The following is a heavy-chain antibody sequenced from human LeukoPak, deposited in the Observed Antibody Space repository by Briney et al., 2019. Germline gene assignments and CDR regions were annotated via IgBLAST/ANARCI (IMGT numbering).Heavy chain of an antibody. CDR1: GFTFSSYE. CDR3: ARAGSSGWYYFDY. CDR2: ISSSGSTI. J-gene: IGHJ4*02. D-gene: IGHD6-19*01. Sequence: GGSLRLSRAASGFTFSSYEMNWVRQAPGKGLEWVSYISSSGSTIYYADSVKGRFTISRDNAKNSLYLQMNSLRAEDTAVYYCARAGSSGWYYFDYWGQGTLVTVSS. V-gene: IGHV3-48*03.